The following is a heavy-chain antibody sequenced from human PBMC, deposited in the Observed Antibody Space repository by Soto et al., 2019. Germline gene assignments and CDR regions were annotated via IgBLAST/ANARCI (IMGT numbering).Heavy chain of an antibody. D-gene: IGHD2-2*01. CDR1: GGTFSSYA. CDR2: IIPISDTT. V-gene: IGHV1-69*13. CDR3: ARSQGSSTSLEIYYYYYYGMDV. Sequence: SVKVSCKASGGTFSSYAISWVRQAPGQGLEWMGGIIPISDTTNYAQKFQGRVTITADESTSTAYMELSSLRSEDTAVYYCARSQGSSTSLEIYYYYYYGMDVWGQGTTVTVCS. J-gene: IGHJ6*02.